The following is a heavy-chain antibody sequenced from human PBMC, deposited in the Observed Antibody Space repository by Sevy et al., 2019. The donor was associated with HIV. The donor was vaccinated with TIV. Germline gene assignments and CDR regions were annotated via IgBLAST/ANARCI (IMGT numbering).Heavy chain of an antibody. Sequence: ASVKVSCKASGYVFTSYYINWVRQAPGQGLEWMGTINPSSGSISYSQKIQGRVTKTRDTSTSTVYMELNSLRSDDTAKYYCARGMSAFHFFDWGQGTLVTVSS. CDR3: ARGMSAFHFFD. CDR1: GYVFTSYY. J-gene: IGHJ1*01. CDR2: INPSSGSI. D-gene: IGHD3-3*02. V-gene: IGHV1-46*01.